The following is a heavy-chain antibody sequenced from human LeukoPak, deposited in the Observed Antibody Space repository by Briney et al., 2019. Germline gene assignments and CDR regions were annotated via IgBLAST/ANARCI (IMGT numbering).Heavy chain of an antibody. CDR3: ARGGIVRGAD. CDR2: IYHDGST. V-gene: IGHV4-34*01. J-gene: IGHJ4*02. D-gene: IGHD3-10*01. Sequence: SETLSLTCAVYGGSFSGYYCTWIRQPPGKGLEWIGEIYHDGSTNYNPSLKSRVTTSLDTSKNQRSLRLSSVTAADTAVYYCARGGIVRGADWGQGTLVTVSS. CDR1: GGSFSGYY.